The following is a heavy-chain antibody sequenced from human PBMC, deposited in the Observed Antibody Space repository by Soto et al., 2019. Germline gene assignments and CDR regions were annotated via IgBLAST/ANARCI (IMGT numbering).Heavy chain of an antibody. CDR2: IIPIFGTA. J-gene: IGHJ4*02. CDR1: GGTFSSYA. V-gene: IGHV1-69*13. Sequence: ASVKVSCKASGGTFSSYAISWVRQAPGQGLEWMGGIIPIFGTANYAQKFQGRVTITADESTSTAYMELRSLRSEDTAVYYCARGVHYDSSGYYYFYWGQGTLVTVSS. D-gene: IGHD3-22*01. CDR3: ARGVHYDSSGYYYFY.